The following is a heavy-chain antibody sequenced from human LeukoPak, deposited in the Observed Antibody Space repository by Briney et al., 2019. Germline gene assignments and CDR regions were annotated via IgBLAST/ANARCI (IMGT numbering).Heavy chain of an antibody. CDR3: ARGGKIALAGTRSSQYFQH. Sequence: PGGSLRLSCAASGFTFSSYSMNWVRQAPGKGLEWVSSISSSSSYIYYADSVKGRFTISRDNAKNSLYLQMNSLRPEDTAVYYCARGGKIALAGTRSSQYFQHWGQGTLVTVSS. CDR2: ISSSSSYI. D-gene: IGHD6-19*01. J-gene: IGHJ1*01. V-gene: IGHV3-21*01. CDR1: GFTFSSYS.